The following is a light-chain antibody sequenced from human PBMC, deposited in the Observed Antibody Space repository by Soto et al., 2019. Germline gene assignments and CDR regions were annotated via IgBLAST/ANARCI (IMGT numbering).Light chain of an antibody. CDR3: QQYNSYSWT. V-gene: IGKV1-5*03. CDR2: KAS. CDR1: QSISGW. J-gene: IGKJ1*01. Sequence: DFQMTQSPSTLSASVGDRVTITCRASQSISGWLAWYQQKPGKAPKLLIYKASSLESGVPSRFSGSGSGTEFTLTISSLQPDDFATYYCQQYNSYSWTFGQGTKVDIK.